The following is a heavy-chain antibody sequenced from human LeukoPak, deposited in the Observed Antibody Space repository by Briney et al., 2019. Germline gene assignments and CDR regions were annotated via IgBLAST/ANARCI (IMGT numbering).Heavy chain of an antibody. D-gene: IGHD3-10*01. V-gene: IGHV4-39*01. J-gene: IGHJ4*02. Sequence: PSETLSLTCTVSGGSISSSSYYWGWIRQPPGKGLEWIGSIYYSGTTYYNPSLKSRLTISVDTSKNQFSLKLSSVTAADTAVYYCEGYHYGSGSYYPLLVDYWGQGTLVTVSS. CDR1: GGSISSSSYY. CDR2: IYYSGTT. CDR3: EGYHYGSGSYYPLLVDY.